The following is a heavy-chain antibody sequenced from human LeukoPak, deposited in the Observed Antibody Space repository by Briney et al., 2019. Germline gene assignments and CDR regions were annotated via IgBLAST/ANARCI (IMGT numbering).Heavy chain of an antibody. CDR1: GYSLSNYG. CDR3: AKVGGISWANDGFDI. CDR2: ISGNNGNT. V-gene: IGHV1-18*01. Sequence: ASVKVSCKASGYSLSNYGLSWVRQAPGQGLEWMGWISGNNGNTKYAQKVQGRVTQTIDTSTNTAYMELRSLRFDDTAIFYCAKVGGISWANDGFDIWGQGTMVTVSS. D-gene: IGHD3-3*02. J-gene: IGHJ3*02.